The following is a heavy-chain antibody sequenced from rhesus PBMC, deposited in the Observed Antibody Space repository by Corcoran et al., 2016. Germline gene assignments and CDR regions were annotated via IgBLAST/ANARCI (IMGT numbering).Heavy chain of an antibody. J-gene: IGHJ6*01. D-gene: IGHD2-39*02. CDR3: ARDRDCSGGVCYGLDS. CDR1: GASISSNW. CDR2: INGNSGST. Sequence: QVQLQESGPGLVKPSETLSLTCTVSGASISSNWWSWIRQPPGKGLEWIGEINGNSGSTNYNPSLKSRVTISKDASKTQFSLKLRSVTAADTAVYYGARDRDCSGGVCYGLDSWGQGVVVTVSS. V-gene: IGHV4-80*01.